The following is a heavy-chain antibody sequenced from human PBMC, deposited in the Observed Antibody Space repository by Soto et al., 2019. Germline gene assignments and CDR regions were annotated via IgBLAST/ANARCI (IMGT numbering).Heavy chain of an antibody. Sequence: SVKVSCKASGYTFTNYGVDWVRQAPGQGLEWMGGIIPIFGTANYAQKFQGRVTITADESTSTAYMELSSLRSEDTAVYYCARGWVYDFWSGFLRSYYYYGMDVWGQGTTVTVSS. V-gene: IGHV1-69*13. CDR3: ARGWVYDFWSGFLRSYYYYGMDV. CDR2: IIPIFGTA. D-gene: IGHD3-3*01. CDR1: GYTFTNYG. J-gene: IGHJ6*02.